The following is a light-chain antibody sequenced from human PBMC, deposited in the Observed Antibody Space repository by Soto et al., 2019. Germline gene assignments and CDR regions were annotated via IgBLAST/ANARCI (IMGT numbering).Light chain of an antibody. CDR3: LQDYNYPFT. Sequence: IQMTQSPSFLSASAGDRVTILCRASQSIRNDLGWYQQKPGKPPKPLIYGASTLQSGVPSRFSGSRSGTDFTLTISSLQPEDFATYYCLQDYNYPFTFGQGTKVDIK. V-gene: IGKV1-6*01. J-gene: IGKJ2*01. CDR2: GAS. CDR1: QSIRND.